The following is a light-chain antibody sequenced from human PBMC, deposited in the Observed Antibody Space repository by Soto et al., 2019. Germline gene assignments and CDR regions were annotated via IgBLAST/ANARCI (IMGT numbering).Light chain of an antibody. CDR1: TGAVTSGHY. V-gene: IGLV7-46*01. Sequence: QAVVTQEPSLTVSPGETITLTCGFSTGAVTSGHYPYWFQQKPGQAPRTLMYDAINKHSWTPARFSGSLLGGKAALTLSGAQPEDEADYSCLLYYNGARLFVGGTKLTVL. CDR3: LLYYNGARL. J-gene: IGLJ2*01. CDR2: DAI.